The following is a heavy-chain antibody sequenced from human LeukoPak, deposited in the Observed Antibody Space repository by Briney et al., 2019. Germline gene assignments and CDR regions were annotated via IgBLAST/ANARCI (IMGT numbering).Heavy chain of an antibody. CDR1: GGSFSGYY. Sequence: PSETLSLTCAVYGGSFSGYYWSWIRQPPGKGLEWIGEINHSGSANYNPSLKSRVTISVDTSKNQFSLKLSSVTAADTAVYYCARARGRQLSSLFDYWGQGTLVTVSS. CDR3: ARARGRQLSSLFDY. V-gene: IGHV4-34*01. D-gene: IGHD5-24*01. CDR2: INHSGSA. J-gene: IGHJ4*02.